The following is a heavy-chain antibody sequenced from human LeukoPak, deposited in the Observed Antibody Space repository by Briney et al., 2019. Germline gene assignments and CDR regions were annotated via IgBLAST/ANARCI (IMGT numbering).Heavy chain of an antibody. V-gene: IGHV1-18*01. CDR1: GYTFTSYG. CDR3: ARDGKAVAGRPYYYYYGTDV. Sequence: ASVKVSCKASGYTFTSYGISWVRQAPGQGLEWMGWISAYNGNTNYAQKLQGRVTMTTDTSTSTAYMELRSLRSDDTAVYYCARDGKAVAGRPYYYYYGTDVWGQGTTVTVSS. J-gene: IGHJ6*02. D-gene: IGHD6-19*01. CDR2: ISAYNGNT.